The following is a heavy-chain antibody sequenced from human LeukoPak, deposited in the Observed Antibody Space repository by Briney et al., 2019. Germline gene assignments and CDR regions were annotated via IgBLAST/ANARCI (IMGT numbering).Heavy chain of an antibody. CDR1: GFTFGSYA. V-gene: IGHV3-23*01. CDR3: TRPTALGY. J-gene: IGHJ4*02. D-gene: IGHD2-21*02. Sequence: PGGSLRLSCAASGFTFGSYAMTWVRQAPGKGLEWVSAISGSGCATYYADSVKGRFTISRDNSKNTLYLQMNSLRAEDTAVYYCTRPTALGYWGQGTLVTVSS. CDR2: ISGSGCAT.